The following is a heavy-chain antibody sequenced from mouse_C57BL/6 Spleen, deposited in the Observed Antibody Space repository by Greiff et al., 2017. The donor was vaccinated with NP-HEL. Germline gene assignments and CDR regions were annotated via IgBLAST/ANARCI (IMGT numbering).Heavy chain of an antibody. J-gene: IGHJ4*01. CDR3: AREGYDYDGAMDY. D-gene: IGHD2-4*01. Sequence: QVHVKQPGTELVKPGASVKLSCKASGYTFTSYWMHWVKQRPGQGLEWIGNINPSNGGTNYNEKFKSKATLTVDKSSSTAYMQLSSLTSEDSAVYYCAREGYDYDGAMDYWGQGTSVTVSS. CDR1: GYTFTSYW. V-gene: IGHV1-53*01. CDR2: INPSNGGT.